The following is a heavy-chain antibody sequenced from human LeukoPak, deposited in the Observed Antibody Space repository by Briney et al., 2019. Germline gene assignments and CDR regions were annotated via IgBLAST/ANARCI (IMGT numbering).Heavy chain of an antibody. J-gene: IGHJ4*02. CDR2: IGGSGGST. CDR1: GITFSSYA. D-gene: IGHD5-12*01. CDR3: AKSREAYSGYAGFDY. V-gene: IGHV3-23*01. Sequence: GGSLRLSCAASGITFSSYAMSWVRQAPGKGLEWVSAIGGSGGSTYYADSVKGRLTISRDNSKNTLYLQMNSLRGEDTAVYYCAKSREAYSGYAGFDYWGQGTLVTVSS.